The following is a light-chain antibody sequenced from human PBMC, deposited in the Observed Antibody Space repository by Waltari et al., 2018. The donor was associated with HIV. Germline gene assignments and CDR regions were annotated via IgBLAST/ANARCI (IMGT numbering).Light chain of an antibody. Sequence: DIQMAQSPSTLSASLGDRVTITCRASQSVTKYLAWYQQKPGKAPSLLIYRASTLETGVPSRFSGSGSGTEFTLIISSLQPDDFATYYCQQHNSYPWTFGQGTRVEIK. J-gene: IGKJ1*01. CDR1: QSVTKY. V-gene: IGKV1-5*03. CDR3: QQHNSYPWT. CDR2: RAS.